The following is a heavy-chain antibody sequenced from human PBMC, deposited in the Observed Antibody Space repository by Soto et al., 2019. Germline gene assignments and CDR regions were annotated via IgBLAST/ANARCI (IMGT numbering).Heavy chain of an antibody. CDR1: GGSISSYY. CDR2: IYTSGST. V-gene: IGHV4-4*07. J-gene: IGHJ5*02. Sequence: PSETLSLTCTVSGGSISSYYWSWIRQPAGKGLEWIGRIYTSGSTNYNPSLKSRVTMSVDTSKNQFSLKLSSVTAADTAVYYCARSESIVVVPAAMRGAWFDPWGQGTLVTVSS. D-gene: IGHD2-2*01. CDR3: ARSESIVVVPAAMRGAWFDP.